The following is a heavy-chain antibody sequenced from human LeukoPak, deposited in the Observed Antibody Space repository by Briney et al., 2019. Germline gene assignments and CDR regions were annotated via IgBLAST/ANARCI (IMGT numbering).Heavy chain of an antibody. CDR1: GFTFSDYY. CDR3: ARVVGYYDSSGYVYYFDY. Sequence: GGSLRLSCAASGFTFSDYYMSWIRQAPGKGLEWVSYISSSGSTIYYADSVKGRFTISRDNAKNTLYLHMNSLRAEDTAVYYCARVVGYYDSSGYVYYFDYWGQGTLVTVSS. CDR2: ISSSGSTI. J-gene: IGHJ4*02. D-gene: IGHD3-22*01. V-gene: IGHV3-11*01.